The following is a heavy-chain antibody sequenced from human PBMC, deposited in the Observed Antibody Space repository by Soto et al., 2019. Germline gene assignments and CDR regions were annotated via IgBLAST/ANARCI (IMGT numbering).Heavy chain of an antibody. CDR1: GYSFTSYW. J-gene: IGHJ6*02. D-gene: IGHD2-15*01. CDR2: IYPGDSDT. Sequence: HGESLKISCKGSGYSFTSYWIGWVRQMPGKGLEWMGIIYPGDSDTRYSPSFQGQVTISADKSISTAYLQWSSLKASDTAMYYCARRGYCSGGSCYFSSYYYYGMDVWGQGTTVTVSS. V-gene: IGHV5-51*01. CDR3: ARRGYCSGGSCYFSSYYYYGMDV.